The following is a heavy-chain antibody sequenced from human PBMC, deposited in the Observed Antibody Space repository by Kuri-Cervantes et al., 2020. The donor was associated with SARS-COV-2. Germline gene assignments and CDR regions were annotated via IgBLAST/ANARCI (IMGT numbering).Heavy chain of an antibody. Sequence: ASVKVSCKASGYTFTGYYMHWVRQAPGQGLEWMGWINPNSSGTNYAQKFQGWVTMTRDTSISTAYMELSRLRSDDTAVYYCARGSPASGWYFDYWGQGTLVTVSS. CDR2: INPNSSGT. CDR1: GYTFTGYY. D-gene: IGHD6-19*01. CDR3: ARGSPASGWYFDY. J-gene: IGHJ4*02. V-gene: IGHV1-2*04.